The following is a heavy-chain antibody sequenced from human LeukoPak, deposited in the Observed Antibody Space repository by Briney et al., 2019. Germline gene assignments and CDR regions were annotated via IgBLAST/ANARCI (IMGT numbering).Heavy chain of an antibody. J-gene: IGHJ4*02. D-gene: IGHD6-19*01. CDR1: GYTFTSYA. CDR2: INTNTGNP. V-gene: IGHV7-4-1*02. Sequence: EASVKVSCKASGYTFTSYAMNWVRQAPGQGLEWMGWINTNTGNPMYAQGFTGRFVFSLDTSVSTAYLQISSLKTEDTAVYYCARGGTGSGWSFDYWGQGTLVTVSS. CDR3: ARGGTGSGWSFDY.